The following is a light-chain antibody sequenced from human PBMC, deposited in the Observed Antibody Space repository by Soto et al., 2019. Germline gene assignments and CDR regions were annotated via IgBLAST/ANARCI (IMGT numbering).Light chain of an antibody. V-gene: IGKV3-20*01. CDR1: QSVSSSY. J-gene: IGKJ2*01. Sequence: EIVLTQSPGTLSLPPGERATLSCRASQSVSSSYLAWYQQKPGQAPRLLIYGASSRATGIPDRFSGSGSGTDFTLTISRLEPEDFAVYYCQQYGGSPSYTFGQGTKLEIK. CDR3: QQYGGSPSYT. CDR2: GAS.